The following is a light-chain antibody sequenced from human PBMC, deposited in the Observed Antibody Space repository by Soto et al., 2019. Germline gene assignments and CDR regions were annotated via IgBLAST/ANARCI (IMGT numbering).Light chain of an antibody. CDR3: QQYYSTPLT. Sequence: EIVMTQSPATLSVSPGERATLSCRASQSVSSNLAWFQQKPGQAPRLLIYGASTRDTGISARFSGSGSGTDFTLTISSLQAEDVAVYYCQQYYSTPLTFGGGTKVEIK. CDR2: GAS. J-gene: IGKJ4*01. CDR1: QSVSSN. V-gene: IGKV3-15*01.